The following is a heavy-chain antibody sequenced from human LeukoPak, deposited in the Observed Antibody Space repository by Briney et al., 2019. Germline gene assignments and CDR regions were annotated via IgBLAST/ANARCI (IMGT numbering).Heavy chain of an antibody. D-gene: IGHD3-22*01. V-gene: IGHV4-31*03. J-gene: IGHJ2*01. Sequence: SQTLSLTCTFSGGSISSGNYYWPWIRQHPGEGLEWLGYVYYTGSAYYNPSLRSRLTISLDTSKNQFSLKLSSVTAADTAVYYCARAILTPNGYFWYFDLWARGTLVTVSS. CDR1: GGSISSGNYY. CDR3: ARAILTPNGYFWYFDL. CDR2: VYYTGSA.